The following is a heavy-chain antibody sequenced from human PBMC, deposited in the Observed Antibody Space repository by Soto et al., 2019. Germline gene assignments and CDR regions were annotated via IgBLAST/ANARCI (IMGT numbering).Heavy chain of an antibody. CDR2: IKQDGSEK. J-gene: IGHJ4*02. V-gene: IGHV3-7*01. Sequence: VQLVESGGGLVQPGGSLGLSCAASGFTFTNYGMMWVRQASGKGLEWVASIKQDGSEKFYVDSVKGRFTISRDDPKRSLYLQMKSLRAEDSALYYCATASGYFWGQGTLVSVSS. CDR3: ATASGYF. CDR1: GFTFTNYG. D-gene: IGHD1-26*01.